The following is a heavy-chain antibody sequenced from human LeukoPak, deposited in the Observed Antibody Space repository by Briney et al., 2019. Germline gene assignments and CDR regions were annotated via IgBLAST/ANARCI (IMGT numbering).Heavy chain of an antibody. CDR1: GGSVSSGAYY. Sequence: PSQTLSLTCTVSGGSVSSGAYYWSWIRQPPGKGLEWIGYIYHTGSTYYNPSLKSRVTISVDTSKNQFSLKLSSVTAADTAVYYCARRARQYCSSTSCLYFDYWGQGTLVTVSS. D-gene: IGHD2-2*01. J-gene: IGHJ4*02. V-gene: IGHV4-30-2*01. CDR2: IYHTGST. CDR3: ARRARQYCSSTSCLYFDY.